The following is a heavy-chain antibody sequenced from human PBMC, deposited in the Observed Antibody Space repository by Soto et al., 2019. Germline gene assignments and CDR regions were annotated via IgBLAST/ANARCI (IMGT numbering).Heavy chain of an antibody. D-gene: IGHD3-22*01. CDR3: SRDLNTDSSAYSYFAY. CDR2: VGTANDNT. V-gene: IGHV1-18*01. J-gene: IGHJ4*02. Sequence: QFQMVQSGPEVKMTGASVKVSCKTSGYTFTAYGLAWLRPAPVQRPEWMGWVGTANDNTNYAEKFQGRVTMTTATSTATTYMELRSLSSDDTAVYCCSRDLNTDSSAYSYFAYWGQGNLVNVSS. CDR1: GYTFTAYG.